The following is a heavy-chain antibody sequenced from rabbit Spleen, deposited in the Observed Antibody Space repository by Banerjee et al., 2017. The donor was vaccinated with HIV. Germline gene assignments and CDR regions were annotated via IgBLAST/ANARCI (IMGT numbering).Heavy chain of an antibody. CDR3: ARDTASSFSSYGMDL. CDR2: IDTGSSGFT. J-gene: IGHJ6*01. V-gene: IGHV1S45*01. Sequence: QEQLVESGGGLVKPGASLTLTCTASGVSFSGDSFSGDSYMCWVRQAPGKGLEWIVCIDTGSSGFTYFANWAKGRFTISKTSSTTVTLQMTSLTAADTATYFCARDTASSFSSYGMDLWGPGTLVTVS. D-gene: IGHD8-1*01. CDR1: GVSFSGDSF.